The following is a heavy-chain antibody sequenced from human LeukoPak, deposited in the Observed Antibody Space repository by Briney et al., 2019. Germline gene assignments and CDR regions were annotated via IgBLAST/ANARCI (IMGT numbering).Heavy chain of an antibody. Sequence: SETLSLTCTVSGGSMSGYYWSWIRQPPGKGLEWIGYIHYSGSTYYNPSLKSRVTISVDTSKNQFSLKLSSVTAADTAVYYCARRGYSYGYEGSPFDYWGQGTLVTVSS. CDR2: IHYSGST. D-gene: IGHD5-18*01. V-gene: IGHV4-59*12. J-gene: IGHJ4*02. CDR1: GGSMSGYY. CDR3: ARRGYSYGYEGSPFDY.